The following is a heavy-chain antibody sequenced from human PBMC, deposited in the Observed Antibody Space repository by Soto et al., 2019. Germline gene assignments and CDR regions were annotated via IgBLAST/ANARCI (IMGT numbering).Heavy chain of an antibody. CDR2: INPKSGGT. D-gene: IGHD2-2*03. Sequence: ASVKVSCKASGYTFTVYYMHWVRQAPGQGLEWMGWINPKSGGTMYPQKFQGRVTMTWDTSISTAYMALTRLRSDDTAMYYCARAGYYSSTSCFAGAAGKFDYWGQGTLVTVSS. J-gene: IGHJ4*02. V-gene: IGHV1-2*02. CDR3: ARAGYYSSTSCFAGAAGKFDY. CDR1: GYTFTVYY.